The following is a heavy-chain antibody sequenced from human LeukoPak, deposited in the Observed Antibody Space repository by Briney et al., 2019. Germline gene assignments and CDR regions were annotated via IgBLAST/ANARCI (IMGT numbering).Heavy chain of an antibody. D-gene: IGHD1-26*01. CDR1: GGSISSSPYY. V-gene: IGHV4-61*02. Sequence: SETLSLTCSVSGGSISSSPYYWGWIRQPAGKGLEWIGRIYTSGSTNYNPSLKSRVTMSVDTSKNQFSLKLSSVTAADTAVYYCARGELVGATTSEYFQHWGQGTLVTVSS. CDR2: IYTSGST. J-gene: IGHJ1*01. CDR3: ARGELVGATTSEYFQH.